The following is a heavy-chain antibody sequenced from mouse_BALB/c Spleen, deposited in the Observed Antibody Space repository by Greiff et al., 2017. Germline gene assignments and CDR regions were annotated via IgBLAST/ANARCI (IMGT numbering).Heavy chain of an antibody. CDR3: AREGGYYGNYPFAY. Sequence: VQLQQSGPELVKPGASVRISCKASGYTFTSYYIHWVKQRPGQGLEWIGWIYPGNVNTKYNEKFKGKATLTADKSSSTAYMQLSSLTSEDSAVYFCAREGGYYGNYPFAYWGQGTLVTVSA. V-gene: IGHV1S56*01. J-gene: IGHJ3*01. D-gene: IGHD2-1*01. CDR2: IYPGNVNT. CDR1: GYTFTSYY.